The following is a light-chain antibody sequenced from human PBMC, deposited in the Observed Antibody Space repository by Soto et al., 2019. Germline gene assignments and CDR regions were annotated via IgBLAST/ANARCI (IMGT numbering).Light chain of an antibody. CDR3: QHTFNSPPWT. CDR2: DAS. Sequence: DIQMTPSPSTPSSSVGDRVTHTFRASQSISDWLAWYQQKPGKAPKLLIYDASNLQSGVPSRFSGSGSGTDFTLTISSLQSEDFASYFCQHTFNSPPWTFGQGTKVDIK. J-gene: IGKJ1*01. V-gene: IGKV1-5*01. CDR1: QSISDW.